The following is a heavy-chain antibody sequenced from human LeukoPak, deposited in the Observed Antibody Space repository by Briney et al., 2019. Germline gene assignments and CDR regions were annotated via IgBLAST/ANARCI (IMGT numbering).Heavy chain of an antibody. CDR3: ARHRRDGSCGGDCYPNAFDI. CDR2: IYPSGIT. V-gene: IGHV4-4*07. Sequence: PSETLSLTCTVSGGSLRTYHWIWFRQPAGKGLEWIGRIYPSGITNYNPSLKSRVTMSVDTSKNQFSLKLSSVTAADTAVYYCARHRRDGSCGGDCYPNAFDIWGQGTMVTVSS. J-gene: IGHJ3*02. CDR1: GGSLRTYH. D-gene: IGHD2-21*02.